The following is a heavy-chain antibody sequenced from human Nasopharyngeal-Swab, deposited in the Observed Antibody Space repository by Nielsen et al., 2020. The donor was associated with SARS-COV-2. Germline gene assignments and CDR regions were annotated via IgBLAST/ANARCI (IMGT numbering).Heavy chain of an antibody. Sequence: SETLSLTCAVYGGSFCGYYWSWIRQPPGKGLEWIGEINHSGSTNYNPSLKSRVTISVDTSKNQFSLKLSSVTAADTAVYYCARGAAGYYDSSGYPYFDYWGKGTLVTVSS. CDR3: ARGAAGYYDSSGYPYFDY. CDR2: INHSGST. D-gene: IGHD3-22*01. J-gene: IGHJ4*02. CDR1: GGSFCGYY. V-gene: IGHV4-34*01.